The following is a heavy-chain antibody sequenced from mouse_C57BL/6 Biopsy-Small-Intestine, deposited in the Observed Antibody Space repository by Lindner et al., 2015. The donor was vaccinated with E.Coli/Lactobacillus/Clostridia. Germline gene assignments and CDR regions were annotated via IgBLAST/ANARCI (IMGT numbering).Heavy chain of an antibody. CDR1: GYAFINYL. CDR2: INPGSGDT. CDR3: ARSNYDYDTY. D-gene: IGHD2-4*01. V-gene: IGHV1-54*01. J-gene: IGHJ2*01. Sequence: VQLQESGAELVRPGTSVKVSCKASGYAFINYLIEWTKQRPGQGLEWIGVINPGSGDTHYNEKFKGKTTLTADKSSSTAYMHLNSLTSEDSAVYFCARSNYDYDTYWGQGTPLTVSS.